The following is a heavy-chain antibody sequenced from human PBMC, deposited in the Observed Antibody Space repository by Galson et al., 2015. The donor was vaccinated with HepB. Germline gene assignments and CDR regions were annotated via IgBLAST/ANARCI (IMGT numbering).Heavy chain of an antibody. CDR1: GYSFTSYW. J-gene: IGHJ5*02. Sequence: QSGAEVKKPGESLKISCTGSGYSFTSYWIGWVRQMPGKGLEWMGIIYPGDSDTRYSPSFQGQVTISADKSISTAYLQWSSLKASDTAMYYCARTGYYDFWSGYSGNNWFDPWGQGTLVTVSS. D-gene: IGHD3-3*01. CDR2: IYPGDSDT. CDR3: ARTGYYDFWSGYSGNNWFDP. V-gene: IGHV5-51*01.